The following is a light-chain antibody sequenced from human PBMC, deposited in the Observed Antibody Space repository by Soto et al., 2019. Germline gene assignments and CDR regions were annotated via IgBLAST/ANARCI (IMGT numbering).Light chain of an antibody. V-gene: IGLV2-14*01. CDR3: NSYATGNTRV. Sequence: ALTQPASVSGSPGQSITISCTGSSSDIGDYDYVSWYQQHPGKAPKVLISEVSNRPSGVSNRFSGSKSGNTASLTISGLQAEDEADYYCNSYATGNTRVFGTGTKVTVL. CDR2: EVS. J-gene: IGLJ1*01. CDR1: SSDIGDYDY.